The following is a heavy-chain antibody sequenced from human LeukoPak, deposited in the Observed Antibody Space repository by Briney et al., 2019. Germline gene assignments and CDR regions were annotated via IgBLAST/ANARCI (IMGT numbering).Heavy chain of an antibody. Sequence: GASVKVSCKASGYTFIGYQMHWVRQAPGQGLQWMGWMNPKNGGTKYAAKFQGRVTMTRDTSISTAYMELSSLRSDDTAVYYCARVIGGRKRGQGPIDGFDIWGPGTTVTVSS. J-gene: IGHJ3*02. CDR1: GYTFIGYQ. V-gene: IGHV1-2*02. CDR3: ARVIGGRKRGQGPIDGFDI. CDR2: MNPKNGGT.